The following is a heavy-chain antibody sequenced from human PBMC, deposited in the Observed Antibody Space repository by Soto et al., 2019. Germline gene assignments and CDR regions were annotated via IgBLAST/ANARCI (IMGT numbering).Heavy chain of an antibody. J-gene: IGHJ4*02. CDR2: IWYDGSNI. CDR1: GFTFSRYG. CDR3: ARDREQWLVGYYFDY. V-gene: IGHV3-33*01. Sequence: GGSLRLSCAASGFTFSRYGMHWVRQAPGRGLEWVAVIWYDGSNIYYADSVKGRFTISRDNSKDTLDLQMNSLRAEDTAVYYCARDREQWLVGYYFDYWGQGTLVTVSS. D-gene: IGHD6-19*01.